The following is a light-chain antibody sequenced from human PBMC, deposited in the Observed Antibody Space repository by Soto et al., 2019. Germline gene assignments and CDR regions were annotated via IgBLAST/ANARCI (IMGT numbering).Light chain of an antibody. CDR1: SSDVGGYNY. J-gene: IGLJ1*01. CDR2: EVS. Sequence: QSELTQPASVSGSPGQSITISCTGTSSDVGGYNYVSWYQQHPGKAPKLMIYEVSNRPSGVSNRFSGSKSGNTASLTISGLQAEVEADYYCSSYPSSSTYVVGTGTKVTVL. V-gene: IGLV2-14*01. CDR3: SSYPSSSTYV.